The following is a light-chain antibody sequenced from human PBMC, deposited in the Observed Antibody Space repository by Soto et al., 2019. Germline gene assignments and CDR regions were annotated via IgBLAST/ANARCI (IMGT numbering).Light chain of an antibody. CDR3: QQYNNWPPRT. V-gene: IGKV3-15*01. CDR1: QSIGDT. CDR2: GAS. Sequence: EIVMTQSPATLSVSPGERATLSCRASQSIGDTLAWYQQKAGQAPRLLIYGASTRATGIPDRFSGSGSGTEFTLTIDSLQSEDFAVYYCQQYNNWPPRTFGQGTKVEIK. J-gene: IGKJ1*01.